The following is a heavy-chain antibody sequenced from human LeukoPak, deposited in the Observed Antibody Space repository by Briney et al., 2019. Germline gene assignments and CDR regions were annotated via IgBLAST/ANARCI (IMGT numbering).Heavy chain of an antibody. J-gene: IGHJ4*02. CDR1: GFTVSSNY. Sequence: PGGSLRLSCAVSGFTVSSNYMSWVRQAPGKGLEWVSVIYSGGSTYYADSVKGRFTISRDSSKNTLYLQMNSLRAEDTAVYYCYSMIVVEIRVINDYWGQGTLVTVSS. V-gene: IGHV3-66*01. D-gene: IGHD3-22*01. CDR3: YSMIVVEIRVINDY. CDR2: IYSGGST.